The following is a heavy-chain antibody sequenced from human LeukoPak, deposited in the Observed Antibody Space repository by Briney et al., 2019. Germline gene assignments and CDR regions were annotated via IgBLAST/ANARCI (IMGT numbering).Heavy chain of an antibody. V-gene: IGHV4-31*03. Sequence: PSETLSLTCTVSGGSISSGGYYWSWNRQHPGKGLEWIGYIYYSGSTYYNPSLKSRVTISVDTSKNQFSLKLSSVTAADTAVYYCAGLRGYSYGPFDYWGQGTLVTVSS. J-gene: IGHJ4*02. CDR2: IYYSGST. CDR1: GGSISSGGYY. CDR3: AGLRGYSYGPFDY. D-gene: IGHD5-18*01.